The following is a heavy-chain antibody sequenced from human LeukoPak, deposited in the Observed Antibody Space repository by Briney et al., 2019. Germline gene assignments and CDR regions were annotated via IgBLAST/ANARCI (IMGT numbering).Heavy chain of an antibody. CDR1: GFTFSSYS. D-gene: IGHD3-10*02. CDR2: ISSSSSYI. Sequence: GGSLSLSCAASGFTFSSYSMNWVRPAPGKGLEWVSSISSSSSYIYYADSVKGRFTISRDNAKNSLYLQMNSLRAEDTAVYYCAELGITMIGGVWGKGTTVTISS. V-gene: IGHV3-21*01. J-gene: IGHJ6*04. CDR3: AELGITMIGGV.